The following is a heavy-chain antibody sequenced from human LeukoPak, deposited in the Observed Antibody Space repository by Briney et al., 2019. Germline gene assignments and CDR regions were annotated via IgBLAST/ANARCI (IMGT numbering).Heavy chain of an antibody. CDR3: ARETYGSGRDY. V-gene: IGHV1-8*02. J-gene: IGHJ4*02. Sequence: ASVKVSCKASGYTFTSYGISWVRQATGQGLEWMGWMNPNTGNTGYAQKFQGRVTMTRNTSISTAYMELSSLRSEDTAVYYCARETYGSGRDYWGQGTLVTVSS. CDR1: GYTFTSYG. CDR2: MNPNTGNT. D-gene: IGHD3-10*01.